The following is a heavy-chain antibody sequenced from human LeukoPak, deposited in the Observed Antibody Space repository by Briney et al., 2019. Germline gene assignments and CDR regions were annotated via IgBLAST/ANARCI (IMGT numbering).Heavy chain of an antibody. V-gene: IGHV3-23*01. CDR3: AKARFAPGRGYSSTSCCYFDY. CDR2: ISGSGGST. Sequence: PGGSLRLSCAASGFTFSSYAMSWVRQAPGKGLERVSAISGSGGSTYYADSVKGRFTISRDNSKNTLYLQMNSLRAEDTAVYYCAKARFAPGRGYSSTSCCYFDYWGQGTLVTVSS. J-gene: IGHJ4*02. D-gene: IGHD2-2*01. CDR1: GFTFSSYA.